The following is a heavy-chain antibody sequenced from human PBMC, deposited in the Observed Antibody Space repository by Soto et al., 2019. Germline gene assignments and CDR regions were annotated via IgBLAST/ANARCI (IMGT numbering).Heavy chain of an antibody. D-gene: IGHD3-3*01. J-gene: IGHJ4*02. Sequence: GESLKISCKGSGYSFTSYWIGWVRQMPGKGLEWMGIIYPGDSDTRYSPSFQGQVTISADKSISTAYLQWSSLKASDTAMYYCARGSELRFLEWLLYLDYWGQGTLVTVSS. V-gene: IGHV5-51*01. CDR1: GYSFTSYW. CDR3: ARGSELRFLEWLLYLDY. CDR2: IYPGDSDT.